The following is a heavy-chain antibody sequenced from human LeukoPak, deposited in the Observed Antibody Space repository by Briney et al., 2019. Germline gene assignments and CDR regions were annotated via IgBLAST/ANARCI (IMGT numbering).Heavy chain of an antibody. Sequence: GSLRLSCAASGFTFSSYAMHWVRQAPGKGLEWVAVISYDGSNKYYADSVKGRFTISRDNSKNTLYLQMNSLRAEDTAVYYCARLWVRGVPEDYWGQGTLVTVSS. J-gene: IGHJ4*02. CDR3: ARLWVRGVPEDY. D-gene: IGHD3-10*01. CDR2: ISYDGSNK. CDR1: GFTFSSYA. V-gene: IGHV3-30-3*01.